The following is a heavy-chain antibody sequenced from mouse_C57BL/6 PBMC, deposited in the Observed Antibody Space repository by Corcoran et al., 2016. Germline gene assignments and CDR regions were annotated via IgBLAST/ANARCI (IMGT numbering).Heavy chain of an antibody. Sequence: EVQLQQSGPELVKPGASVKISCKASGYTFTDYYMNWVKQSHGKSLEWIGDINPNNGGTSYNQKFKGKATLTVDKSSSTAYMELRSLTSEDSAVYYCARREFGITTVVGDYFDYWGQGTTLTVSS. V-gene: IGHV1-26*01. CDR2: INPNNGGT. CDR3: ARREFGITTVVGDYFDY. D-gene: IGHD1-1*01. CDR1: GYTFTDYY. J-gene: IGHJ2*01.